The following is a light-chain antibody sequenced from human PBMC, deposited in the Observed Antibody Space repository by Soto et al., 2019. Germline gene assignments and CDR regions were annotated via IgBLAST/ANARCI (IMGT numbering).Light chain of an antibody. J-gene: IGKJ4*01. V-gene: IGKV3-20*01. CDR1: QSVSSSY. CDR2: GSS. Sequence: EIVLTQSPGTLSLSPGERATLSCRASQSVSSSYLDWYQQKTGQAPRLLIYGSSSRATGIPDRFSGSGSGTDFTLTISRLEPEDFAVYYCPQYASSPLTFGGGTKVESK. CDR3: PQYASSPLT.